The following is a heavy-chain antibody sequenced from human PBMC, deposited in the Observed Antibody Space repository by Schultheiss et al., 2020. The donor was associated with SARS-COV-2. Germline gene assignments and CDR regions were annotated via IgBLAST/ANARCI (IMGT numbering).Heavy chain of an antibody. D-gene: IGHD6-6*01. Sequence: GGSLRLSCAASGFTFSSYGMHWVRQAPGKGLEWVSYISSSGSTIYYADSVKGRFTISRDNAKNSLYLQMNSLRAEDTALYYCAKGYLYSSSSGWFDPWGQGTLVTVSS. J-gene: IGHJ5*02. CDR1: GFTFSSYG. CDR2: ISSSGSTI. V-gene: IGHV3-48*04. CDR3: AKGYLYSSSSGWFDP.